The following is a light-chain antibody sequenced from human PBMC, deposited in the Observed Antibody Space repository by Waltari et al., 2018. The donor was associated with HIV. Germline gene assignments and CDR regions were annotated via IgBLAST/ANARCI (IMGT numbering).Light chain of an antibody. Sequence: SYELTQPPSVSVSPGQTARITCSGDALPKQYAYWYQQKAGQAPVLVIYKDIERPSGIPERFSGSSSGTTVTLTIRGVQAEDEADYYCESADSSLWVFGGGTKLTVL. CDR2: KDI. J-gene: IGLJ3*02. CDR1: ALPKQY. CDR3: ESADSSLWV. V-gene: IGLV3-25*03.